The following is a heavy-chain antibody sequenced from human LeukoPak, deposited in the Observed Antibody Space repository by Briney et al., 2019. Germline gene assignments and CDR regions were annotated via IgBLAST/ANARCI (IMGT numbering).Heavy chain of an antibody. CDR1: GFTFSSYA. CDR3: AKDLRYCSSTSCYTDYFDY. V-gene: IGHV3-23*01. D-gene: IGHD2-2*01. CDR2: ISGSGGST. Sequence: PGGSLRLSCAASGFTFSSYAMSWVRQVPGKGLEWVSAISGSGGSTYYADSVKGRFTISRDNSKNTLYLQMSSLRAEDTAVYYCAKDLRYCSSTSCYTDYFDYWGQGTLVTVSS. J-gene: IGHJ4*02.